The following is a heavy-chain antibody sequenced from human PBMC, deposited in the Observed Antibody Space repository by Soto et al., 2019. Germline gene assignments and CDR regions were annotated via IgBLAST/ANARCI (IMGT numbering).Heavy chain of an antibody. Sequence: SQTLSLTCAISGDSVSSNSAGWDCISHSASRGLEWLGRTYYRSKWYNDYAVSVKSRITINPDTSKNQFSLQLNSVTPEDTAVYYCARDRAGAAAVGDLDYWGQGTLVTVSS. J-gene: IGHJ4*02. D-gene: IGHD6-13*01. CDR3: ARDRAGAAAVGDLDY. V-gene: IGHV6-1*01. CDR1: GDSVSSNSAG. CDR2: TYYRSKWYN.